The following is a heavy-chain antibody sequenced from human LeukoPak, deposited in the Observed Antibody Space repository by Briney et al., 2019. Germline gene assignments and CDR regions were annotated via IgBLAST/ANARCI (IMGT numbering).Heavy chain of an antibody. CDR1: GGSITSGSYY. V-gene: IGHV4-61*02. Sequence: PSETLSLTCIVSGGSITSGSYYWSWFRQPAGKGLEWIGRIYTSGSTDYNPSLKSRVTISVDTSKNQFSLKLTSVTAADTAVYYCASGYNWNYILGHWGQGTLVTVSS. CDR2: IYTSGST. J-gene: IGHJ4*02. D-gene: IGHD1-7*01. CDR3: ASGYNWNYILGH.